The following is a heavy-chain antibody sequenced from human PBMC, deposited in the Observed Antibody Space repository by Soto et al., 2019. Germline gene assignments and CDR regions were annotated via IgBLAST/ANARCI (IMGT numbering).Heavy chain of an antibody. CDR3: ARGTMTTVASRHFDY. Sequence: PSETLSLTCAVYGGSFSGYYWSWIRQPPGKGLEWIGYIYHSGSTNYNPSLKSRVTISVDTSKNQFSLKLSSVTAADTAVYYCARGTMTTVASRHFDYWGQGTLVTVSS. J-gene: IGHJ4*02. CDR2: IYHSGST. V-gene: IGHV4-34*01. D-gene: IGHD4-17*01. CDR1: GGSFSGYY.